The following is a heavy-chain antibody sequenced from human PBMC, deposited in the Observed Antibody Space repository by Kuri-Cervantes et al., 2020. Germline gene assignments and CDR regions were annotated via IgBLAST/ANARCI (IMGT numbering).Heavy chain of an antibody. J-gene: IGHJ4*02. V-gene: IGHV3-7*01. D-gene: IGHD3-9*01. CDR2: IKQDGSEK. CDR3: ARDEPYYDILTGYYNTLVY. CDR1: GFTFSSYW. Sequence: LSLTCAASGFTFSSYWMSWVRQAPGKGLEWVANIKQDGSEKYYVDSVKGRFTISRDNAKNSLYLQMNSLRAEDTAVYYCARDEPYYDILTGYYNTLVYWGQGTLVTVSS.